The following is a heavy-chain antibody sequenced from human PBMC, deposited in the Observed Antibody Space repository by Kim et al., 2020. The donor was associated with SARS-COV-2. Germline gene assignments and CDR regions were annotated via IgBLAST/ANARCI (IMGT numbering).Heavy chain of an antibody. CDR1: GGSISRYY. CDR2: VYHSGTA. Sequence: SETLSLTCTISGGSISRYYWSYIRQPPGKGLEWIGYVYHSGTADYNPSLESRVTISIDTSKHQFSLKLTSATAADTAVYYCARVSGGYGYYMDVWRKGTT. CDR3: ARVSGGYGYYMDV. D-gene: IGHD5-12*01. V-gene: IGHV4-59*01. J-gene: IGHJ6*03.